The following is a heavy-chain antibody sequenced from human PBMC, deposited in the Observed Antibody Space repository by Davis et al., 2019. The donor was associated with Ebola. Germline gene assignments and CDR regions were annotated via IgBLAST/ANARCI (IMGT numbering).Heavy chain of an antibody. J-gene: IGHJ3*01. CDR1: GFSLSSYP. V-gene: IGHV3-30*04. D-gene: IGHD1-1*01. Sequence: PGGSLRLSCAASGFSLSSYPMNWVRQAPGKGLEWVAVISYDGSNRHSADYADSVKGRFTISRDNSKNTLYLQMNSLTTDDTAVYYCARDRSWNDALELWGQGTMVTVSS. CDR3: ARDRSWNDALEL. CDR2: ISYDGSNRHSA.